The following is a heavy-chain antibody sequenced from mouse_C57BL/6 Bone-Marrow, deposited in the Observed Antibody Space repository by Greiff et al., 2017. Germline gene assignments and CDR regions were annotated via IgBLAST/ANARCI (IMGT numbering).Heavy chain of an antibody. Sequence: VQLQPSVAELVRPGASVKLSCTASGFNIKNTYMHWVKKRPEQRLEWNGRIDPAKGNTKYAPKFQGTASIPADTSSNTAYLQLSSLTSEATAIYYCARRPLGGSSYEWYFDVWGTGTTVPVSS. J-gene: IGHJ1*03. CDR1: GFNIKNTY. CDR2: IDPAKGNT. CDR3: ARRPLGGSSYEWYFDV. D-gene: IGHD1-1*01. V-gene: IGHV14-3*01.